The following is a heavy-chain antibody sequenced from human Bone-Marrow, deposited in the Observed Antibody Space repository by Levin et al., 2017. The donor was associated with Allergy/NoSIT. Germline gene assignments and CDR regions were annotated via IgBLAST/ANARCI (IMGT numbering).Heavy chain of an antibody. CDR3: ARLDGYYSDY. CDR1: GGSISSAGYL. J-gene: IGHJ4*02. V-gene: IGHV4-31*03. CDR2: ISYRGTT. D-gene: IGHD3-9*01. Sequence: SETLSLTCTVSGGSISSAGYLWTWIRQSPGKGLEWIGYISYRGTTYYNPSLKSRLTMSLDTSEQRFSLNLNSVTAADTAIYYCARLDGYYSDYWGQGTLVTVSS.